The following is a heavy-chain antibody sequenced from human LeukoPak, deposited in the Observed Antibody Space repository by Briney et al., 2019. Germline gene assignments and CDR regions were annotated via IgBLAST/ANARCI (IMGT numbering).Heavy chain of an antibody. J-gene: IGHJ4*02. V-gene: IGHV1-46*01. CDR1: GYTFTGYW. CDR3: ARDEYSSSRSTH. D-gene: IGHD6-13*01. CDR2: ISPSGGST. Sequence: RASVKVSCMAFGYTFTGYWMHWVRQAPGQGPEWMGVISPSGGSTIYAQKFKGRVTLTRDMSTSTDYLELSSLRSEDTAVYYCARDEYSSSRSTHWGQGTLVTVSS.